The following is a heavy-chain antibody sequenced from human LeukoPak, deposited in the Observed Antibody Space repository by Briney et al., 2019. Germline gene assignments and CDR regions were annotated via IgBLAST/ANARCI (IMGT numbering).Heavy chain of an antibody. CDR1: GGSISSYY. J-gene: IGHJ4*02. CDR2: IYYSGST. V-gene: IGHV4-59*01. Sequence: SETLSLTCTVSGGSISSYYWSWIRQPPGKGPEWIGYIYYSGSTNYNPSLKSRVTISVDASKNQFSLKLSSVTAADTAVYYCARTPNRGGFDYWGQGTLVTVSS. CDR3: ARTPNRGGFDY. D-gene: IGHD3-10*01.